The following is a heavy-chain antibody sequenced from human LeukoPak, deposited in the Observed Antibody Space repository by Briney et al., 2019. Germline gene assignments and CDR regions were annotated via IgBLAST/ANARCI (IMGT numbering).Heavy chain of an antibody. CDR3: ARSEAYCSSTSCYTEPYYYYMDV. J-gene: IGHJ6*03. CDR2: ISAYNGNT. Sequence: ASVKVSCKASGYTFTSYGISWVRQAPGQGLEWMGWISAYNGNTNYAQKLQGRVTMTTDTSTSTAYMELRSLRSDDTAVYYCARSEAYCSSTSCYTEPYYYYMDVWGKGTTVTVSS. V-gene: IGHV1-18*01. CDR1: GYTFTSYG. D-gene: IGHD2-2*02.